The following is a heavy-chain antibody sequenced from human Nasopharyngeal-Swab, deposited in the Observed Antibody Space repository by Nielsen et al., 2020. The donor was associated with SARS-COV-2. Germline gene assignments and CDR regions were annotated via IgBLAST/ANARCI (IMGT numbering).Heavy chain of an antibody. CDR3: ARGGAGVVPSPVLGLGPYYSYYYMDV. Sequence: GSLRLSCAVYGGSFSGHQWSWVRQPPGKGLEWIGEVSHGGGTNYNPSLQSRVTTSVATSKNQFSLKLSSVTAADTAVYYCARGGAGVVPSPVLGLGPYYSYYYMDVWGKGTTVTVSS. V-gene: IGHV4-34*01. D-gene: IGHD2-2*01. CDR1: GGSFSGHQ. J-gene: IGHJ6*03. CDR2: VSHGGGT.